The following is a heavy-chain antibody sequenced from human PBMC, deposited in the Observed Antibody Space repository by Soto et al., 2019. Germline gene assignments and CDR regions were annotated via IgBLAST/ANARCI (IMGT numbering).Heavy chain of an antibody. V-gene: IGHV5-10-1*01. CDR1: GYSFTSYW. J-gene: IGHJ6*02. CDR2: IDPSDSYT. CDR3: ASRPHCSSTSCYDKYGMVV. D-gene: IGHD2-2*01. Sequence: GESLKISCKGSGYSFTSYWISWVRQMPGKGLEWMGRIDPSDSYTNYSPSFQGHVTISADKSISTAYLQWSSLKASDTAMYYCASRPHCSSTSCYDKYGMVVWGQGTTVTVSS.